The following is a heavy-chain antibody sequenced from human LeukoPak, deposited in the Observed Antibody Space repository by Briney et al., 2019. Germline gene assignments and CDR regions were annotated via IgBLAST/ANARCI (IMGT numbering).Heavy chain of an antibody. CDR2: ISSSTSTI. Sequence: GGSLRLSCAASGFTFSSYSMNWVRQAPGKGLEWVSYISSSTSTIYYADSVKGRFTISRDNAKNSLYLQMNSLRAEDTAVYYCAKSSSSYYDTSGYLDYWGQGTLVTVSS. CDR3: AKSSSSYYDTSGYLDY. V-gene: IGHV3-48*01. J-gene: IGHJ4*02. D-gene: IGHD3-22*01. CDR1: GFTFSSYS.